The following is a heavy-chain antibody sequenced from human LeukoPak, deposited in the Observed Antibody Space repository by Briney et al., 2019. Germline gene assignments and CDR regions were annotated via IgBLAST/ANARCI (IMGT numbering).Heavy chain of an antibody. Sequence: SGGSLRLSCAASGFTFSSYEMNWVRQAPGKGLEWVGNIQPDGSEQYPVDSLKGRFTISRDNARNSLFLQMNSLRVEDTAVYYCASQSYARFDPWGQGTLVTVSS. CDR3: ASQSYARFDP. CDR1: GFTFSSYE. V-gene: IGHV3-7*01. CDR2: IQPDGSEQ. D-gene: IGHD3-16*01. J-gene: IGHJ5*02.